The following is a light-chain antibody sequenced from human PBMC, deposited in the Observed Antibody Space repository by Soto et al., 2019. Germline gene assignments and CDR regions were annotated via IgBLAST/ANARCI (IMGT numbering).Light chain of an antibody. CDR3: AAWDESLGATDV. V-gene: IGLV1-47*01. CDR2: RNN. Sequence: QSVLTQPPSASGTPGQRVTISCSGSSSNIGSNYVYWYQQLPGTAPKLLIYRNNQRPSGVPDRFSGSKSGTSASLAITGLRSEDEADYYCAAWDESLGATDVFGTGTKLTVL. J-gene: IGLJ1*01. CDR1: SSNIGSNY.